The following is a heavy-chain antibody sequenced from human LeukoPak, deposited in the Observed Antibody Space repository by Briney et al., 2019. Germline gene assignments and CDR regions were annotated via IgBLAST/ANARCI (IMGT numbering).Heavy chain of an antibody. CDR2: IHYSGLT. J-gene: IGHJ4*02. Sequence: SETLSLTCTVSGGSVSGYYWNWIRQPPGKGLEWVGFIHYSGLTVYSPSLQSRVTMSVDTSRNQFSLELRSVSAADTALYYCARDPPEDEWNSFDYWGQGTLVTVSS. CDR1: GGSVSGYY. D-gene: IGHD3-3*01. V-gene: IGHV4-59*02. CDR3: ARDPPEDEWNSFDY.